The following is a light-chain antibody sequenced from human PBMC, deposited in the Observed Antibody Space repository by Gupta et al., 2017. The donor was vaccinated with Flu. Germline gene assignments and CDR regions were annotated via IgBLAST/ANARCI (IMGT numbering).Light chain of an antibody. CDR1: SSDVGGYNY. V-gene: IGLV2-8*01. Sequence: SSDVGGYNYVSWYQQHPGKAPKLMIYAVTKRPSGVPDRFSGSKSGNTASRTVSGLRAEDEANYYCSAYGGNNNLAVFGTGTKVTVL. J-gene: IGLJ1*01. CDR2: AVT. CDR3: SAYGGNNNLAV.